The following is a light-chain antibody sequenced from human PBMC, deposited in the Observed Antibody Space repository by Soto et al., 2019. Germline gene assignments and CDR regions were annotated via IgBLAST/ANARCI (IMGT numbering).Light chain of an antibody. Sequence: QSAPTQPPSASGSPGQSATISCTGTSSDVGGYNYVSWYQQYPGKAPKLMIYEVSKRPSGVPDRFSGSKSGNTASLTVPGLQAEDEADYYCSSYAGSSTWVFGGGTKVTVL. CDR3: SSYAGSSTWV. J-gene: IGLJ3*02. V-gene: IGLV2-8*01. CDR1: SSDVGGYNY. CDR2: EVS.